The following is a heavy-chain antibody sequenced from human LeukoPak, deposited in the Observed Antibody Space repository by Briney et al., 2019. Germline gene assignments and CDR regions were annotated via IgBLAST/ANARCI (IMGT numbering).Heavy chain of an antibody. Sequence: ASVKVSCKASGGTFSSYAISWVRQAPGQGLEWMGGIIPIFGTANYAQKFQGRVTITADKSTSTAYMELSSLRSEDTAVYYCARVETAMVPYYYMDVWGKGTTVTVSS. CDR2: IIPIFGTA. CDR3: ARVETAMVPYYYMDV. J-gene: IGHJ6*03. CDR1: GGTFSSYA. D-gene: IGHD5-18*01. V-gene: IGHV1-69*06.